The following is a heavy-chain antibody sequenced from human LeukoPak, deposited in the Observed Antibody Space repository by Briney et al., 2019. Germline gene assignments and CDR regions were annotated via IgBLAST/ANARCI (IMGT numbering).Heavy chain of an antibody. J-gene: IGHJ4*02. CDR2: IYGGGST. Sequence: GGSLRLSGAASGFTVSSSYMNWVRQAPGKGLEWVSLIYGGGSTYYADSVKGRFTISRDNSKNTLDLQMTGLRAEDTAVYYCARERGRGRDSPWFDYWGQGTLVTVSS. V-gene: IGHV3-53*01. CDR3: ARERGRGRDSPWFDY. D-gene: IGHD1-26*01. CDR1: GFTVSSSY.